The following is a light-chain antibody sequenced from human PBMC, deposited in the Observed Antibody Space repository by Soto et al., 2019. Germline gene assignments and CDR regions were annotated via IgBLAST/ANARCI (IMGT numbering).Light chain of an antibody. J-gene: IGKJ3*01. CDR2: DAF. CDR3: QQYENLPLT. CDR1: HDISNC. V-gene: IGKV1-33*01. Sequence: DIQMTQSPSSLSASVGDRVTITCQASHDISNCLNWYQQKPGKAPKLLIYDAFNSETGVPSRFSGSGSGTDFTFTISSLQPEDIATYYCQQYENLPLTFGPGTKLDIK.